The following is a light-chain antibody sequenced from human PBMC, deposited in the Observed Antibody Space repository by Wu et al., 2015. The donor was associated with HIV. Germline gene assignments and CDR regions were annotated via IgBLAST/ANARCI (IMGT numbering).Light chain of an antibody. Sequence: DIQMTQSPHSLSASVGDRVIITCRASQSISSDVKWYQQKPGAAPQLLIYAASSLQSGVPSRFSGSGSGTDFTLTTSSLQPEDFATYYCQQTYSTPKTFGQGTKVEIK. V-gene: IGKV1-39*01. CDR2: AAS. CDR1: QSISSD. CDR3: QQTYSTPKT. J-gene: IGKJ1*01.